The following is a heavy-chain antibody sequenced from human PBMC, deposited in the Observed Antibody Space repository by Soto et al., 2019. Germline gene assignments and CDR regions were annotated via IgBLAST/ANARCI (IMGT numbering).Heavy chain of an antibody. D-gene: IGHD3-3*01. J-gene: IGHJ4*02. Sequence: PGGSLRLSCVASGFTFSNAWMNWVRQAPGKGLEWVGRIKSKTDGGTTDYAAPVKGRFTISRDDSKNTLYLQMNSLKTEDTAVYYCTTGSLLTPPLITIFGVVTQSDYWGQGTLVTSPQ. V-gene: IGHV3-15*07. CDR3: TTGSLLTPPLITIFGVVTQSDY. CDR2: IKSKTDGGTT. CDR1: GFTFSNAW.